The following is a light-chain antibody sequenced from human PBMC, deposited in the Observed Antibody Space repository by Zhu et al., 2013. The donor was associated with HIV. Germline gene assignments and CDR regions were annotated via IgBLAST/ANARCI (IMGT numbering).Light chain of an antibody. V-gene: IGKV1-33*01. CDR1: QDITNF. Sequence: DIQMTQSPSSLPASVGDRVTITCQASQDITNFVNWYQQKPGKAPKLLMYDASNLQTGVPSRFSGSGSGTDFTLTISSLQPDDFATYYCQQYYSYSPYTFGQGTKLEIK. CDR2: DAS. CDR3: QQYYSYSPYT. J-gene: IGKJ2*01.